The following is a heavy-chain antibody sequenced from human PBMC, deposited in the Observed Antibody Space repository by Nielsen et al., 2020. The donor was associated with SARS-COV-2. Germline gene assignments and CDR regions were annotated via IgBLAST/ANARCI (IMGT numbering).Heavy chain of an antibody. D-gene: IGHD6-19*01. Sequence: ASVKVSCTASGYTFTGYYMHWVRQAPGQGLEWMGWINPNSGGTNYAQKFQGRVTMTRDTSISTAYMELSRLRSDDTAVYYCARDRWAVAGTLDYWGQGTLVTVSS. CDR2: INPNSGGT. CDR1: GYTFTGYY. CDR3: ARDRWAVAGTLDY. V-gene: IGHV1-2*02. J-gene: IGHJ4*02.